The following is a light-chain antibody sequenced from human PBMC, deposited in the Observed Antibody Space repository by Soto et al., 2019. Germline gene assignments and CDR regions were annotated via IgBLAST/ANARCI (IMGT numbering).Light chain of an antibody. CDR1: QSISSW. J-gene: IGKJ4*01. V-gene: IGKV1-5*03. CDR2: KAS. Sequence: DIQMTQSPSTLSASVVDRVTITGXASQSISSWLAWYQQKPGKAPKLLIYKASSLESGVPSRFSGSGSGTEFTLTISSLQPDDFATYYCQQYNSYSPLTFGGGTKVDIK. CDR3: QQYNSYSPLT.